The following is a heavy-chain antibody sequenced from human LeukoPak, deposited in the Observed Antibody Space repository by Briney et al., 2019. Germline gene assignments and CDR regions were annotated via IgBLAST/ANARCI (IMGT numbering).Heavy chain of an antibody. V-gene: IGHV3-30*18. Sequence: PGTSLRLSCAASGFTFSSYGMHWVRQAPGKGLEWVAVISYDGSNKYYADSVKGRFTISRDNSKNTLYLQMNSLRAEDTAVYYCAKDKHIVVVPAAADAFDIWGQGTMVTVSS. CDR2: ISYDGSNK. CDR1: GFTFSSYG. CDR3: AKDKHIVVVPAAADAFDI. J-gene: IGHJ3*02. D-gene: IGHD2-2*01.